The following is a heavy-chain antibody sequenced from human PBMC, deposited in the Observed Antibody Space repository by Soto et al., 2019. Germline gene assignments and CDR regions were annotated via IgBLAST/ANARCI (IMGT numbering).Heavy chain of an antibody. CDR1: GFTFSSYA. CDR3: ARDHVY. V-gene: IGHV3-64*04. CDR2: ISTNGGST. Sequence: GGSLRLSCSASGFTFSSYAMHWVRQAPGKGLEYVSSISTNGGSTHYADSVKGRFTISRDNAKNSLYLQMNSLRAEDTAVYYCARDHVYWGQGTLVTVSS. J-gene: IGHJ4*02.